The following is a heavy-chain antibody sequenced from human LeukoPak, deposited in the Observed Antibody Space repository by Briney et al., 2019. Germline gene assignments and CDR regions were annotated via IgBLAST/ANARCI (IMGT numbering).Heavy chain of an antibody. CDR1: GFTFSTFA. CDR2: IFPSGGEI. J-gene: IGHJ4*02. Sequence: GGSLRLSCAASGFTFSTFAMIWVRQPPGKGLEWVSSIFPSGGEIHYADSVRGRFTIPRDNSKSTLSLQMNSLRAEDTAIYYCATYRQVLLPFESWGQGTLVTVSS. CDR3: ATYRQVLLPFES. D-gene: IGHD2-8*02. V-gene: IGHV3-23*01.